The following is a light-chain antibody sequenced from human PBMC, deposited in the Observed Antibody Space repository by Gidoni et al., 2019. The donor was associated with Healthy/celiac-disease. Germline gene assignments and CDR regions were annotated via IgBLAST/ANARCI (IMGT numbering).Light chain of an antibody. CDR1: QSLLHSNGYNY. CDR3: MQALHLFT. J-gene: IGKJ3*01. V-gene: IGKV2-28*01. Sequence: DIVMTQSPLSLPVTPGEPASISCRSSQSLLHSNGYNYWDWYLQKPGQSPQLLIYLGSNRASGVPDRFSGSGSGTDFTLKISRVEAEDVGVYYCMQALHLFTFGPGTKVDIK. CDR2: LGS.